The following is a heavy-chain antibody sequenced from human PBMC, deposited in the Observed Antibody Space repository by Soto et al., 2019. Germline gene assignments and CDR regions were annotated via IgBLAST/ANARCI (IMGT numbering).Heavy chain of an antibody. CDR3: ARGEKSTYGSGSYYNPQVFYCYGMDV. V-gene: IGHV4-34*01. CDR1: GGSFSGYY. D-gene: IGHD3-10*01. CDR2: INHSGST. J-gene: IGHJ6*01. Sequence: SETLSLTCAVYGGSFSGYYWSWIRQPPGKGLEWIGEINHSGSTNYNPSLKSRVTISVDTSKNQFSLKLSSVTAADTAVYYCARGEKSTYGSGSYYNPQVFYCYGMDVWGQGTTVTVSS.